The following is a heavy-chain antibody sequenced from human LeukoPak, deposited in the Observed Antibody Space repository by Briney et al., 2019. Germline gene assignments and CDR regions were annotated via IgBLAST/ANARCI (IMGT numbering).Heavy chain of an antibody. Sequence: PSETLSLTCTVSGGSISSYYWSWIRQPPGKGLDWIGYIYYSGSTNYNPSLKSRVTISVDTSKNQFSLKLSSVTAADTAVYYCARGVLRYFDWLSDYYYHMDVWGKGTTVTVSS. CDR3: ARGVLRYFDWLSDYYYHMDV. CDR2: IYYSGST. V-gene: IGHV4-59*01. J-gene: IGHJ6*03. D-gene: IGHD3-9*01. CDR1: GGSISSYY.